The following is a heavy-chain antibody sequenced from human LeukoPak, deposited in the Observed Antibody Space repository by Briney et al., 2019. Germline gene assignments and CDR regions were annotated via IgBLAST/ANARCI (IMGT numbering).Heavy chain of an antibody. D-gene: IGHD5-18*01. CDR2: ISYDGSTK. CDR1: GFTFSTYS. V-gene: IGHV3-30-3*01. Sequence: PGGSLRLSCVASGFTFSTYSMHWVRQAPGKGLEGVAVISYDGSTKYYGASVKGRRTISRDNAKNSLYLQMNSLRAEDTAVYFCATGGYTYTHWGQGTLVTVSS. J-gene: IGHJ4*02. CDR3: ATGGYTYTH.